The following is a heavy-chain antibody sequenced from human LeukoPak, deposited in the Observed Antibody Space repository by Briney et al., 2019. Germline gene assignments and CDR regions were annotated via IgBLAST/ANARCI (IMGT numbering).Heavy chain of an antibody. Sequence: SETLSLTCTVSGGSISSSSYYWGWIRQPPGKGLEWIGSIYYSGSTYYNPSLKSRVTISVDMSKNQFSLKLSSVTAADTAVYYCARRSGWDYYFDYWGQGTLVTVSS. D-gene: IGHD6-19*01. CDR2: IYYSGST. V-gene: IGHV4-39*01. CDR3: ARRSGWDYYFDY. J-gene: IGHJ4*02. CDR1: GGSISSSSYY.